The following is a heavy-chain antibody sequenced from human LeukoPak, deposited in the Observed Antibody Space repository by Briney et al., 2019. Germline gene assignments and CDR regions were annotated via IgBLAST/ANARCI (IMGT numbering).Heavy chain of an antibody. Sequence: GGSQRLSCAASGFTFSSYRMNWVRQAAGKGLEWVSSISSSSSYIYYADSVQGRFTIARDNAKYSLYLQMSSVRAEDTAVYYCARTRGVGLRSEHYFDYWGQGTLVTVSS. CDR3: ARTRGVGLRSEHYFDY. CDR1: GFTFSSYR. D-gene: IGHD4-17*01. J-gene: IGHJ4*02. V-gene: IGHV3-21*01. CDR2: ISSSSSYI.